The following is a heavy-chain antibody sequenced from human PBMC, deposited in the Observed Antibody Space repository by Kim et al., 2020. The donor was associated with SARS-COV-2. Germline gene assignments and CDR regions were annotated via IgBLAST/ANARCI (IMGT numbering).Heavy chain of an antibody. D-gene: IGHD6-13*01. CDR2: IDPSDSYT. Sequence: GESLKISCKGSGYSFTSYWISWVRQMPGKGLEWMGRIDPSDSYTNYSPSFQGHVTISADKSISTAYLQWSSLKASDTAMYYCARLCGSSWDNNWFDPWGQGTLVTVSS. CDR1: GYSFTSYW. V-gene: IGHV5-10-1*01. CDR3: ARLCGSSWDNNWFDP. J-gene: IGHJ5*02.